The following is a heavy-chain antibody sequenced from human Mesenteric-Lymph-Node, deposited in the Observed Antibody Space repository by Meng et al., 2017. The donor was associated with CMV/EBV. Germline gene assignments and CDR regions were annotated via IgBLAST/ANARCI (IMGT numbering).Heavy chain of an antibody. CDR3: AKDGSRVTAAGTYFHY. J-gene: IGHJ4*02. Sequence: GESLKISCAASGFSFSTYGMHWVRQAPGKGLEWVAVIWYDGSNKYYADSVKGRFTISRDNSKNTLYLQMNSLRDEDTAVYYCAKDGSRVTAAGTYFHYWGQGTLVTVSS. CDR1: GFSFSTYG. D-gene: IGHD6-13*01. V-gene: IGHV3-33*06. CDR2: IWYDGSNK.